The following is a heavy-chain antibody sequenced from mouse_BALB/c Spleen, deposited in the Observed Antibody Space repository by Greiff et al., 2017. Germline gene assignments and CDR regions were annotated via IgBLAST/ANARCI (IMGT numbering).Heavy chain of an antibody. CDR1: GFTFSSYY. Sequence: EVQGVESGGGLVKLGGSLKLSCAASGFTFSSYYMSWVRPTPEKRLELVAAINSNGGSTYYPDTVKGRFTISRDNAKHTLYLQMSSLKSEDTALYYCARHLGLYAIDYWGQGTSVTVSS. D-gene: IGHD4-1*01. J-gene: IGHJ4*01. CDR3: ARHLGLYAIDY. CDR2: INSNGGST. V-gene: IGHV5-6-2*01.